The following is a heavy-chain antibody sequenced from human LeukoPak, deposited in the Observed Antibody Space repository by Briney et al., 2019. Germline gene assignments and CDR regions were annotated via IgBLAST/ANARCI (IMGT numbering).Heavy chain of an antibody. CDR2: IKQDGSEK. Sequence: GGSLRLSCAASGFTFSSYWMSWVRQAPGKGLEWVANIKQDGSEKYYVDSVKGRFTISRDNAKNSLYLQMNSLGAEDTAVYYCARDLGREYGSGDVWGQGTLVTVSS. CDR1: GFTFSSYW. V-gene: IGHV3-7*01. CDR3: ARDLGREYGSGDV. J-gene: IGHJ4*02. D-gene: IGHD3-10*01.